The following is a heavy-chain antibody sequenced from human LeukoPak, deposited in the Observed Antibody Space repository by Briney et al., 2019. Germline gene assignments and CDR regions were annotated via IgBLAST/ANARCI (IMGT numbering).Heavy chain of an antibody. CDR3: ASTNYYDSSAS. CDR2: INHSGST. J-gene: IGHJ5*02. Sequence: PSETLSLXCAVYGGSFSGYYWSWIRQPPGKELEWIGEINHSGSTNYNPSLKSRVTISVDTSKNQFSLKLSSVTAADTAVYYCASTNYYDSSASWGQGTLVTVSS. CDR1: GGSFSGYY. V-gene: IGHV4-34*01. D-gene: IGHD3-22*01.